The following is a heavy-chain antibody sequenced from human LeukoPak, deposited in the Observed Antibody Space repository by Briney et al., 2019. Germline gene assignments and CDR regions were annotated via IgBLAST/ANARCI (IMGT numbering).Heavy chain of an antibody. CDR2: ISSSSSYI. Sequence: GGSLRLSCAASGFTFSSYSMNWVRQAPGKGLEWVSSISSSSSYIYYADSVKGRFTISRDNAKNSLYLQMNSLRAEDTAVYYCARDQDGSGSYYNTGDWFDPWGQGTLVTVSS. J-gene: IGHJ5*02. CDR3: ARDQDGSGSYYNTGDWFDP. D-gene: IGHD3-10*01. CDR1: GFTFSSYS. V-gene: IGHV3-21*01.